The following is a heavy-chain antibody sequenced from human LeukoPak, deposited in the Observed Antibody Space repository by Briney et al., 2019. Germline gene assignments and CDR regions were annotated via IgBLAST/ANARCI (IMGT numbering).Heavy chain of an antibody. J-gene: IGHJ6*03. CDR2: IYYSGST. Sequence: PSETLSLTCTVSGGSISSYYWSWIRQPPGKGLEWIGYIYYSGSTNYNPSLKSRVTISVDTSKNQFSLKLSSVTAADTAVYYCARTPLGYCSGTSCYTSHYYYYYMDVWGKGTTVTVSS. D-gene: IGHD2-2*02. CDR3: ARTPLGYCSGTSCYTSHYYYYYMDV. V-gene: IGHV4-59*08. CDR1: GGSISSYY.